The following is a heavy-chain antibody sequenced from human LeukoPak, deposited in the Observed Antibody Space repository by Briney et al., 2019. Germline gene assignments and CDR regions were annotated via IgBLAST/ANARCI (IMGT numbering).Heavy chain of an antibody. D-gene: IGHD5-12*01. J-gene: IGHJ5*02. CDR3: ARVLTSGYDWNWFDP. V-gene: IGHV3-48*03. Sequence: PGGSLRLSCAASGFTFSSYEMNWVRQAPGKGLDWVSYISSSGSFIYYADSVKGRFTVSRDNAKNSLFLQMNTLRAEDSAVYYCARVLTSGYDWNWFDPWGQGTLVTVSS. CDR1: GFTFSSYE. CDR2: ISSSGSFI.